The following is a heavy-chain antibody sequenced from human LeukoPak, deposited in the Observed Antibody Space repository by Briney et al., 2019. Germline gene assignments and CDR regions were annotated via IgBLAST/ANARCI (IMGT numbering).Heavy chain of an antibody. CDR3: ARQQIRGGIFGDFGC. D-gene: IGHD3-10*01. V-gene: IGHV4-61*01. Sequence: PSETLSLTCTVSGGSVSSSSYYWSWIRQPPGKGLEWFGWAHYDGRTNYNPSLKSRATVSLDTSKNQFSLNLKSVAAADTAIYFCARQQIRGGIFGDFGCWGPGSLVTVSS. J-gene: IGHJ4*02. CDR2: AHYDGRT. CDR1: GGSVSSSSYY.